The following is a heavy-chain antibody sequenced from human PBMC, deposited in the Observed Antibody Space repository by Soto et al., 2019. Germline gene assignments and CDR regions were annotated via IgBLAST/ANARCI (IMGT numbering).Heavy chain of an antibody. CDR3: ARGREPPMITKNWFAP. J-gene: IGHJ5*02. Sequence: GGSLRLSCAASGFTFSSYSMNWVRQAPGKGLEWVSSISSSSSYIYYADSVKGRFTISRDNAKNSLYLQMNSLRAEDTAVYYCARGREPPMITKNWFAPWGQGTLVTVSS. V-gene: IGHV3-21*01. D-gene: IGHD3-16*01. CDR1: GFTFSSYS. CDR2: ISSSSSYI.